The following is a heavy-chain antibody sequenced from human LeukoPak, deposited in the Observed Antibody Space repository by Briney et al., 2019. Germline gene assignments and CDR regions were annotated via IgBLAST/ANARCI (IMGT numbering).Heavy chain of an antibody. CDR2: INWNGGST. CDR3: ARAVILGAGDAFDI. Sequence: GGSLRLSCAASGFTFDDYGMSWVRQAPGKGLEWVSGINWNGGSTVYADSVKGRFTISRDNAKNSLYLQMNSLRAEGTALYYCARAVILGAGDAFDIWGQGTMVTVSS. V-gene: IGHV3-20*04. D-gene: IGHD1-26*01. J-gene: IGHJ3*02. CDR1: GFTFDDYG.